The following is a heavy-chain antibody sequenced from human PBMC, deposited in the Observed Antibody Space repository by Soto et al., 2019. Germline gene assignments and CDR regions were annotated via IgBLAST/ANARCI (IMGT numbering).Heavy chain of an antibody. J-gene: IGHJ6*02. CDR1: GGTFSSYA. Sequence: SVKVSCKASGGTFSSYAISWVRQAPGQGLEWMGGIIPIFGTANYAQKFQGRVTITADKSTSTAYMELSSLRSEDTAVYYCARVPRITIFGVVRYYYYGMDVWGQGTTVTVSS. CDR2: IIPIFGTA. D-gene: IGHD3-3*01. CDR3: ARVPRITIFGVVRYYYYGMDV. V-gene: IGHV1-69*06.